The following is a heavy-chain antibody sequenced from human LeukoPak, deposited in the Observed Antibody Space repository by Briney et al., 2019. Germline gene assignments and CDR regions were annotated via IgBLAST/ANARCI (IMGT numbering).Heavy chain of an antibody. CDR2: ISYDGSNK. J-gene: IGHJ6*02. CDR1: GFTFSSYA. CDR3: ANYYYDSSGYYYVAHYYYYGMDV. V-gene: IGHV3-30*04. D-gene: IGHD3-22*01. Sequence: GRSLRLSCAASGFTFSSYAMHWVRQAPGKGLEWVAVISYDGSNKYYADSVKGRFTISRDNSKNTLYLQMNSLRAEDTAVYYCANYYYDSSGYYYVAHYYYYGMDVWGQGTTVTVSS.